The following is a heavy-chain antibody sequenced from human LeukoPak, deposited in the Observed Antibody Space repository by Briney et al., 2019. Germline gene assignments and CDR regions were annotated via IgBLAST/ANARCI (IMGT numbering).Heavy chain of an antibody. J-gene: IGHJ5*02. Sequence: GGSLRLSCAASGFTFDDYGMSWVRQAPGKGLEWVSGINWNGGSTGYADSVKGRFTISRDNAKNSLYLQMNSLRAEDTAVYYCARDGFAGYYDSSGYSASTFSWGQGTLVTVSS. CDR1: GFTFDDYG. CDR2: INWNGGST. CDR3: ARDGFAGYYDSSGYSASTFS. V-gene: IGHV3-20*04. D-gene: IGHD3-22*01.